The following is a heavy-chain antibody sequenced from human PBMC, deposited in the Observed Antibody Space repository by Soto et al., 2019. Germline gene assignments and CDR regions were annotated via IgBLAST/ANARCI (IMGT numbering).Heavy chain of an antibody. Sequence: SVKVSCKASGGTFSSYAISWVRQAPGQGLEWMGGIIPIFGTANYAQKFQGRVTITADESTSTAYMELSSLRSEDTAVYYCARDLEGDSSGWASLDYWGQGTLVTVS. D-gene: IGHD6-19*01. J-gene: IGHJ4*02. V-gene: IGHV1-69*13. CDR3: ARDLEGDSSGWASLDY. CDR1: GGTFSSYA. CDR2: IIPIFGTA.